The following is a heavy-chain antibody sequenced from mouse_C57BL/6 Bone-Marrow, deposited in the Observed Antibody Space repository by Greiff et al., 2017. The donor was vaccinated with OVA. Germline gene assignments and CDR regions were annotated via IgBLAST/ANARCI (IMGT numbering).Heavy chain of an antibody. CDR1: YTFSRRVH. J-gene: IGHJ1*03. V-gene: IGHV1-87*01. Sequence: QVQLKEPGPELARPWASVQISCQAFYTFSRRVHFAIRDTNYWMQWVKQRPGQGLEWIGAIYPGNGDTSSNQKFTCKATLTADKSSSSAYMQLSSLTSEDSAVYYCAWFYYDYDGWYFDVWGTGTTVTVSS. CDR2: GQGLEWIG. D-gene: IGHD2-4*01. CDR3: SEDSAVYYCAWFYYDYDGWYFDV.